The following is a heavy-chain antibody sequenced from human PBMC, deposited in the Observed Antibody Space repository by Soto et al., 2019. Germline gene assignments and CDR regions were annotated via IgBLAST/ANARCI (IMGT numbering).Heavy chain of an antibody. V-gene: IGHV3-9*01. CDR3: AKDTQLRFYGMDV. CDR2: ISWNSGTI. J-gene: IGHJ6*02. CDR1: GFTFSSYA. Sequence: PGGSLRLSCAASGFTFSSYAMSWVRQAPGKGLEWVSGISWNSGTIGYADSVKGRFTISRDNAKNSLYLQMNSLRLEDTALYYCAKDTQLRFYGMDVWGQGTTVTVSS.